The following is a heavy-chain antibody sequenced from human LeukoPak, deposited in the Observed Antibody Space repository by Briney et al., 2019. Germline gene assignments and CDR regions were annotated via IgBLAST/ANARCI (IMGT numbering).Heavy chain of an antibody. D-gene: IGHD3-22*01. CDR2: INHSGST. V-gene: IGHV4-34*01. J-gene: IGHJ4*02. Sequence: SETLSLTCAVYGGSFSGYYWSWIRQPPGKGLEWIGEINHSGSTNFNPSLKSRVTISVDTSKNQFSLKLSSVTAADTAVYYCARGRAVVITRGFDYWGQGTLVTVSS. CDR1: GGSFSGYY. CDR3: ARGRAVVITRGFDY.